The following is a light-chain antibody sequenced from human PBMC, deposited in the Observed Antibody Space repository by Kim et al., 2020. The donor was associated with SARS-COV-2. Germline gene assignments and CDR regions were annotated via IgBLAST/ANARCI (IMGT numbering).Light chain of an antibody. CDR3: NSRDSSGNHQV. CDR1: SLRSYY. CDR2: GKN. Sequence: LGQTVRITCQGDSLRSYYASWYQQKPGQAPVLVIYGKNNRPSGIPDRFSGSSSGNTASLTITGAQAEDEAHYYCNSRDSSGNHQVFGTGTKVTVL. V-gene: IGLV3-19*01. J-gene: IGLJ1*01.